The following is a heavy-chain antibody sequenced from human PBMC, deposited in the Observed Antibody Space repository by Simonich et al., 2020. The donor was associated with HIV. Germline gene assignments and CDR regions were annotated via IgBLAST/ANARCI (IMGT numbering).Heavy chain of an antibody. CDR3: ARLTVYSYGTYYFDY. V-gene: IGHV4-34*01. CDR2: INHSEST. CDR1: GGSFNGYY. Sequence: QVQLQQWGAGLLKPSETLSLTCAVYGGSFNGYYLSWIRQPQGKGLEWIWEINHSESTNYNPSLKSRVTISVYTSKKQFSLKVRSVTVADTALYYCARLTVYSYGTYYFDYWGQGTLVTVSS. J-gene: IGHJ4*02. D-gene: IGHD5-18*01.